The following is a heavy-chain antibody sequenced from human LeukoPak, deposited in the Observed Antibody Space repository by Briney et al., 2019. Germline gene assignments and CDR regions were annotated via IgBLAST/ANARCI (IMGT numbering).Heavy chain of an antibody. Sequence: GGSLRLSCAASGFTFSSYSMNWVRQAPGKGLEWVSYISSSSSTIYYADSVKGRFTISRDNAKNSLYLQMNSLRDEDTAVYYCARESTAMVGKQIDYWGQGTLVTVSS. D-gene: IGHD5-18*01. CDR2: ISSSSSTI. CDR3: ARESTAMVGKQIDY. J-gene: IGHJ4*02. CDR1: GFTFSSYS. V-gene: IGHV3-48*02.